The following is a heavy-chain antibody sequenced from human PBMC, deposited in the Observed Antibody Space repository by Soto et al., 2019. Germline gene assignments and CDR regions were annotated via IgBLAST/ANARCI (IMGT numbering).Heavy chain of an antibody. CDR3: ARHVHNYGMDV. D-gene: IGHD1-1*01. V-gene: IGHV4-39*01. J-gene: IGHJ6*02. CDR2: MYYSGST. Sequence: PSLTQSLPCTVAGGYNRSGGYYWSSIRQHPGKGLEWIGLMYYSGSTYYNASLKSRVTISVDTSKTQFSLKLTSVTASDTAVYYCARHVHNYGMDVWGQGTTVTVSS. CDR1: GGYNRSGGYY.